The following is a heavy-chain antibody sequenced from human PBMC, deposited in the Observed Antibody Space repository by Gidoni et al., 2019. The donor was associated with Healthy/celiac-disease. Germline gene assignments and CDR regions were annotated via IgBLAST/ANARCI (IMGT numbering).Heavy chain of an antibody. Sequence: GGYYWSWIRQHPGKGLEWIGYIYYSGSTYYNPSLKSRVTISVDTSKNQFSLKLSSVTAADTAVYYCARVIDYGDYQWFDPWGQGTLVTVSS. J-gene: IGHJ5*02. CDR1: GGYY. D-gene: IGHD4-17*01. V-gene: IGHV4-31*02. CDR2: IYYSGST. CDR3: ARVIDYGDYQWFDP.